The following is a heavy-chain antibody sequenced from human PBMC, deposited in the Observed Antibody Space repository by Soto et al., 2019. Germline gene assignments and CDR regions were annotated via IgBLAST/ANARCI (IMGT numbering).Heavy chain of an antibody. D-gene: IGHD4-17*01. J-gene: IGHJ6*02. CDR1: GYIFTNYW. V-gene: IGHV5-51*01. CDR3: ARQPYGDYDAMYV. CDR2: IYPGDSDT. Sequence: PGESLKISCKGSGYIFTNYWIGWVRQMPGKGLEWMGIIYPGDSDTRYSPSFQGQVTISVDKSVSTAYLQWSSLKASDTAMYYCARQPYGDYDAMYVWGQGTTVTVSS.